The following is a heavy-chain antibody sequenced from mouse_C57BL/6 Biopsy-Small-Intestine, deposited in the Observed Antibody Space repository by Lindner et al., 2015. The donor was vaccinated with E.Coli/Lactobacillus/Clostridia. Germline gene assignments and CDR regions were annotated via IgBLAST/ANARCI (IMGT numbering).Heavy chain of an antibody. CDR2: FYPGSGSI. CDR3: ARHERPMITTGYLAV. CDR1: GYIFTEYT. Sequence: VQLQESGAELVKPGASVKLSCRASGYIFTEYTLHWVKQRSGQGLEWTGWFYPGSGSIRYNEKFKDKATLTADKSSSTVYMDLSRLTSEDSAVYFCARHERPMITTGYLAVWGTGTTVTVSS. D-gene: IGHD2-4*01. V-gene: IGHV1-62-2*01. J-gene: IGHJ1*03.